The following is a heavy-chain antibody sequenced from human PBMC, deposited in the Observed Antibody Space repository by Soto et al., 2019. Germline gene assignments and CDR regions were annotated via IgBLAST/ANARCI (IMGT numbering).Heavy chain of an antibody. D-gene: IGHD1-26*01. Sequence: LSETLSLNCTVSDASVWSDSYFWTWIRQPPGKGLEWIAYISPTGDTNYNPSLKIRVTISIDTSRNQFSLTVTSVTAADTAVYFCARIVVGVTVDLWGQGSLVTVS. CDR3: ARIVVGVTVDL. V-gene: IGHV4-61*01. CDR1: DASVWSDSYF. J-gene: IGHJ4*02. CDR2: ISPTGDT.